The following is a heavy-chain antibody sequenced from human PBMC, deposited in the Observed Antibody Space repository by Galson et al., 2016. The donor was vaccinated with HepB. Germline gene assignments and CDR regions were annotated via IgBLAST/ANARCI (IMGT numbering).Heavy chain of an antibody. CDR2: IKSKVDGGAA. D-gene: IGHD6-19*01. CDR3: TTVLSTASMSGWYDWGFDS. J-gene: IGHJ4*02. CDR1: GFTFSSYW. V-gene: IGHV3-15*01. Sequence: SLRLSCAASGFTFSSYWMTWVRQAPGKGLEWVGRIKSKVDGGAADYAAPVKGRFTISGDDSKTTLYLQMTGLKTEDTAVYYCTTVLSTASMSGWYDWGFDSWGQGTLVTVSS.